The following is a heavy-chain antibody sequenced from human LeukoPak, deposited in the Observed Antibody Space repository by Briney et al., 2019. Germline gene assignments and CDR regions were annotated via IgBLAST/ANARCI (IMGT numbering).Heavy chain of an antibody. D-gene: IGHD2-2*01. CDR2: TYYRSTWYN. CDR1: GDRSSSKRVI. Sequence: SQTLSLTCAISGDRSSSKRVIGNWIGHPQWKGFGWLGRTYYRSTWYNDYAVSVRGRITVNPDTSKNQFSLHLNSVTPEDTAVYYCARRLTQYDCFDPWGQGILVTVSS. V-gene: IGHV6-1*01. CDR3: ARRLTQYDCFDP. J-gene: IGHJ5*02.